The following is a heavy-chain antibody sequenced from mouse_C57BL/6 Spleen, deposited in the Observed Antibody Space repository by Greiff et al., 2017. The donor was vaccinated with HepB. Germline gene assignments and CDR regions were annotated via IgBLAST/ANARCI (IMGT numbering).Heavy chain of an antibody. J-gene: IGHJ4*01. D-gene: IGHD1-1*01. Sequence: LVESGAELARPGASVKLSCKASGYTFTSYGISWVKQRTGQGLEWIGEIYPRSGNTYYNEKFKGKATLTADKSSSTAYMELRSLTSEDSAVYFCARSTTAVGDYAMDYWGQGTSVTVSS. CDR2: IYPRSGNT. V-gene: IGHV1-81*01. CDR3: ARSTTAVGDYAMDY. CDR1: GYTFTSYG.